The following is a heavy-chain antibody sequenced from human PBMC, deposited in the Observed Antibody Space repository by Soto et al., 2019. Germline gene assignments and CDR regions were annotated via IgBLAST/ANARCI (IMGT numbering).Heavy chain of an antibody. Sequence: LRLSCAASGFTFSSYGMHWVRQAPGKGLEWVAVISYDGSNKYYADSVKGRFTISRDNSKNTLYPQMNSLRAEDTAVYYCAKATNESAVLDYWGQGTLVTVYS. D-gene: IGHD2-8*01. CDR1: GFTFSSYG. CDR3: AKATNESAVLDY. CDR2: ISYDGSNK. V-gene: IGHV3-30*18. J-gene: IGHJ4*02.